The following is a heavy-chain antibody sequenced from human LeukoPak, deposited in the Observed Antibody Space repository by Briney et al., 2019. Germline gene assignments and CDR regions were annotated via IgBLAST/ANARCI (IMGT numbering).Heavy chain of an antibody. CDR1: GFTFDDYG. CDR2: INRNGGST. D-gene: IGHD3-22*01. J-gene: IGHJ4*02. Sequence: PGGSLRLSCAASGFTFDDYGMSWVRQAPGKGLEWVSGINRNGGSTGYADSVKGRFTISRDNAKNPLYLQMNSLRAEDTALYYCARAGILGDSSGYYYEDYWGQGTLVTVSS. V-gene: IGHV3-20*04. CDR3: ARAGILGDSSGYYYEDY.